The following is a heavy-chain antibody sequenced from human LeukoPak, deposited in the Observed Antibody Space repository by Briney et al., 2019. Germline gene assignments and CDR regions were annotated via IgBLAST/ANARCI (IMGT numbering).Heavy chain of an antibody. CDR3: ARSSYYDSSGYYLFDY. Sequence: SVKVSCKASGDTFKKYSISWVRQAPGQGLEWMGGIIPIFGTANYAQKFQGRVTITTDESTSTAYMELSSLRSEDTAVYYCARSSYYDSSGYYLFDYWGQGTLVTVSS. D-gene: IGHD3-22*01. CDR1: GDTFKKYS. J-gene: IGHJ4*02. CDR2: IIPIFGTA. V-gene: IGHV1-69*05.